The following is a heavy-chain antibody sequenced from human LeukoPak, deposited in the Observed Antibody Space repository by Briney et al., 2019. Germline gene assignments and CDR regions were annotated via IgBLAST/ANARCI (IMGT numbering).Heavy chain of an antibody. J-gene: IGHJ4*02. Sequence: PSETLSLTCTVTGGSISSTTYYWGWIRQPPGKGLEWIGSIYYSGSTYYNPSLKSRVTILVDTSEKQFSLKLSSVTAADTAVYYCARSDNYYDSSGYYPSGRSSNYWGQGTLVTVSS. D-gene: IGHD3-22*01. CDR1: GGSISSTTYY. CDR3: ARSDNYYDSSGYYPSGRSSNY. CDR2: IYYSGST. V-gene: IGHV4-39*01.